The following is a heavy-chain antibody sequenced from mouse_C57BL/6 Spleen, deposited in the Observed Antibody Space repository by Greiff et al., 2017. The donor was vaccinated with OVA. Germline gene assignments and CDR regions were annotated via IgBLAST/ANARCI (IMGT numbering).Heavy chain of an antibody. J-gene: IGHJ2*01. Sequence: VQLKQSGAELVKPGASVKLSCTASGFNIKDYYMHWVKQRTEQGLEWIRRIDPEDGETKYAPKFQGKATLTADTSSNTAYLQLSSLTSEDTAVYYCARGGLRGYYFDDWGQGTTLTVSS. CDR1: GFNIKDYY. CDR2: IDPEDGET. D-gene: IGHD3-1*01. V-gene: IGHV14-2*01. CDR3: ARGGLRGYYFDD.